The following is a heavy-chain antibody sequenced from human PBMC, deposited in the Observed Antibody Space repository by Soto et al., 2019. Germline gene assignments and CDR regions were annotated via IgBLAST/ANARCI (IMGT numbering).Heavy chain of an antibody. Sequence: ASVKVSCKASGYTFTSYGISLVRQAPGQGLEWMGWISAYNGNTNYAQKLQGRVTMTTDTSTSTAYMELRSLRSDDTAVYYCARDSGDFWSGYYFDYWGQGTLVTVSS. D-gene: IGHD3-3*01. CDR3: ARDSGDFWSGYYFDY. CDR1: GYTFTSYG. V-gene: IGHV1-18*01. J-gene: IGHJ4*02. CDR2: ISAYNGNT.